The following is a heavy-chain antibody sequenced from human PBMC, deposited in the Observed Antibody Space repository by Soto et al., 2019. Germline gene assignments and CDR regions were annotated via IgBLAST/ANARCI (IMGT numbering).Heavy chain of an antibody. Sequence: EALYLTCSVAGFSMSGSTSNFYWRWIRQSPGKGLEWIGSIYYSGATNYNPSLESRLTISVDTSKNQFSLNLSSVTAADTAVYYCGRLYYDYVWGQGTTVTVSS. V-gene: IGHV4-59*08. CDR3: GRLYYDYV. J-gene: IGHJ6*02. D-gene: IGHD3-3*01. CDR2: IYYSGAT. CDR1: GFSMSGSTSNFY.